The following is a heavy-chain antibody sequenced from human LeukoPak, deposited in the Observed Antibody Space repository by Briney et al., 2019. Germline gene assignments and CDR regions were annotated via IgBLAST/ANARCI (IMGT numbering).Heavy chain of an antibody. CDR3: AKDQVTMIVVGAFDI. Sequence: GGSLRPSCAASGFTFSSYAMSWVRQAPGKGLEWVSAISGSGGSTYCADSVKGRFTISRDNSKNTLYLQMNSLRAEDTAVYYCAKDQVTMIVVGAFDIWGQGTMVTVSS. V-gene: IGHV3-23*01. D-gene: IGHD3-22*01. CDR1: GFTFSSYA. CDR2: ISGSGGST. J-gene: IGHJ3*02.